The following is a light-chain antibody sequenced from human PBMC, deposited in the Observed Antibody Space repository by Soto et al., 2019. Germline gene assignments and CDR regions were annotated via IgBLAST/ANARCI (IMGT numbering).Light chain of an antibody. CDR2: DAY. CDR3: QQYNSNRST. CDR1: TIISSW. J-gene: IGKJ2*02. Sequence: DIQMTQSPSTLSASVGDRIAITCRAITIISSWLAWYQQKPGKAPKLLLYDAYSLESGVPSRFSGSGSGTEFTLTISSLQPDDFATDYCQQYNSNRSTFGQGTKLEIK. V-gene: IGKV1-5*01.